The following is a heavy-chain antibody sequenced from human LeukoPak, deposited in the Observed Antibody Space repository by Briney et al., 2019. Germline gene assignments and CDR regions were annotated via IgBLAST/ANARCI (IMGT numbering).Heavy chain of an antibody. CDR2: ISAYNGNT. J-gene: IGHJ4*02. D-gene: IGHD2-15*01. V-gene: IGHV1-18*04. Sequence: ASVKVSCTCAGYTFTSYGISWVRQAPGQGLEWMGWISAYNGNTNYAQKLQGRVTMTTDTSTSTAYMELRSLRSDDTAVYYCARSFGTVVVVAADFDYWGQGTLVTVSS. CDR3: ARSFGTVVVVAADFDY. CDR1: GYTFTSYG.